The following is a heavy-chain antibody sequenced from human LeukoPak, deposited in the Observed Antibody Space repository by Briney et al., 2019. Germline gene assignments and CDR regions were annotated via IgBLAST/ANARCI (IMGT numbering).Heavy chain of an antibody. D-gene: IGHD2-15*01. Sequence: GSLRLSCAASGFTFSSYSMNWVRQAPGKGLEWISYISSGSSTIFYADSVKGRFTISRDNAKNSLYLQMNSLRAEDTAVYYCASDCSGGSLRYWGQGTLVTVSS. CDR3: ASDCSGGSLRY. V-gene: IGHV3-48*01. CDR1: GFTFSSYS. CDR2: ISSGSSTI. J-gene: IGHJ4*02.